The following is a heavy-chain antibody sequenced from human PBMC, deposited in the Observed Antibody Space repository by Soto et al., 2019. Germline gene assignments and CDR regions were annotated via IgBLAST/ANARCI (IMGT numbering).Heavy chain of an antibody. D-gene: IGHD2-15*01. V-gene: IGHV4-59*08. CDR2: IYYSGST. CDR1: GGSISSYY. CDR3: ARRIPGGYCSGGSCEIWLDP. J-gene: IGHJ5*02. Sequence: SETLSLTCTVSGGSISSYYCSWIRQPPGKGLEWLGYIYYSGSTNYNPSLKSRVTISVDTSKNQSTLKLSSVTAADTAVYYCARRIPGGYCSGGSCEIWLDPWGQGTLVTVSS.